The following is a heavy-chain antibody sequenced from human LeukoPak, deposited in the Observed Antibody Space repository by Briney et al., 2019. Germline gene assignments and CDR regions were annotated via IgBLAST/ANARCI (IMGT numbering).Heavy chain of an antibody. Sequence: GESLKISCKGSGYSFNSYWIGWVRQMPGKGLEWMGIIYPGDSDTRYSPSFQGQVTISADKSISTTYLQWSSLRASDTAMYYCARQGLGVNYYDSSGYYYGYWGQGTLATVSS. J-gene: IGHJ4*02. CDR3: ARQGLGVNYYDSSGYYYGY. V-gene: IGHV5-51*01. CDR1: GYSFNSYW. D-gene: IGHD3-22*01. CDR2: IYPGDSDT.